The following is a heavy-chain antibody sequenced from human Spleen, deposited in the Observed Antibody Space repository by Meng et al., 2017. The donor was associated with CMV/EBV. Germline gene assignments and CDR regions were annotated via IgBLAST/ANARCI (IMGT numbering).Heavy chain of an antibody. J-gene: IGHJ4*02. V-gene: IGHV3-74*01. D-gene: IGHD5-24*01. Sequence: GESLKISCAASGFIFSGYSMNWVRQAPGKGLEWVSRINTDGSRTDYGDSVKGRFTISRDNAKNTLYLQMNSLRVEDTAVYYCARAGNYRFDYWGQGTLVTVSS. CDR3: ARAGNYRFDY. CDR1: GFIFSGYS. CDR2: INTDGSRT.